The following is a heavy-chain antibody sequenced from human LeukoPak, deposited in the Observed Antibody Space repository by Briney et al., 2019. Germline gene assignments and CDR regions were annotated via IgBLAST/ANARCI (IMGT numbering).Heavy chain of an antibody. CDR2: IRYDGSNK. V-gene: IGHV3-30*02. Sequence: GGSLRLSCAASGFTFSSYGMHWVRQAPGKGLEWVAFIRYDGSNKYYADSVKGRFTISRDNSKNTLYLQMNSLRAEDTAVYYCARDVATTVVTNWFDPWGQGTLVTVSS. J-gene: IGHJ5*02. CDR1: GFTFSSYG. CDR3: ARDVATTVVTNWFDP. D-gene: IGHD4-23*01.